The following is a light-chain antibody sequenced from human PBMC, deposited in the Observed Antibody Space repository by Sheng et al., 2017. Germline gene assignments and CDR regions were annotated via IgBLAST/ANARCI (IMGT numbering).Light chain of an antibody. J-gene: IGLJ1*01. CDR1: SSDVGGYNY. CDR3: CSSAGTNSFV. Sequence: QSALTQPASVSGSPGQSITISCTGTSSDVGGYNYVSWYQQHPGKAPKLMIYDVSNRPSGVSNRFSGSKSGNTASLTISGLQAEDEADYYCCSSAGTNSFVFGTGTKVTVL. V-gene: IGLV2-14*01. CDR2: DVS.